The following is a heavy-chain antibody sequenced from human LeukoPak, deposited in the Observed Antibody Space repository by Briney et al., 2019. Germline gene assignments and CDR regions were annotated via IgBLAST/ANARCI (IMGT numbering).Heavy chain of an antibody. Sequence: GGSLRLSCAASGFTFSSSVIHWVRQAPGKGLEWVAFIRSDGSNKYYADSVRGRFTISRDNSKNTLYLQMNSLRAEDTAVYYCAKRYCTDTSCHLGPYYYYMDVWGKGTTVTISS. CDR3: AKRYCTDTSCHLGPYYYYMDV. CDR1: GFTFSSSV. CDR2: IRSDGSNK. V-gene: IGHV3-30*02. D-gene: IGHD2-2*01. J-gene: IGHJ6*03.